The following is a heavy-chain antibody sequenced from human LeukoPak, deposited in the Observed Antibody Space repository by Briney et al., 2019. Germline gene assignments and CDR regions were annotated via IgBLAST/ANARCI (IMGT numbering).Heavy chain of an antibody. CDR1: GYTFTSYD. D-gene: IGHD3-10*01. CDR2: MNPNSGNT. V-gene: IGHV1-8*03. J-gene: IGHJ6*03. Sequence: GASVKVSCKASGYTFTSYDINWVRQATGQGLEWMGWMNPNSGNTGYAQKFQGRVTITRNTSISTAYMELSSLRSEDTAVYYCARVMYGSGEEDYYYMDVWGKGTTATVSS. CDR3: ARVMYGSGEEDYYYMDV.